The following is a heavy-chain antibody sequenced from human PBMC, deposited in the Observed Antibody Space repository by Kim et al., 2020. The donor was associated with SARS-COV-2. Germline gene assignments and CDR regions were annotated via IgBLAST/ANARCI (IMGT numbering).Heavy chain of an antibody. V-gene: IGHV3-21*01. CDR1: GFTFSSYS. D-gene: IGHD3-22*01. Sequence: GGSLRLSCAASGFTFSSYSMNWVRQAPGKGLEWVSSISSSSSYIYYADSVKGRFTISRDNAKNSLYLQMNSLRAEDTAVYYCARDQGFQEYYYDSSVYLDAFDIWGQGTMVTVSS. CDR3: ARDQGFQEYYYDSSVYLDAFDI. CDR2: ISSSSSYI. J-gene: IGHJ3*02.